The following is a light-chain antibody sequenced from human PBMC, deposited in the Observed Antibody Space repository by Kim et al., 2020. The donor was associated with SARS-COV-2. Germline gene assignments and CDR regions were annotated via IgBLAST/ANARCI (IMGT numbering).Light chain of an antibody. CDR3: QQYNNWPPLT. V-gene: IGKV3-15*01. Sequence: EIVMTQSPATLSVSPVERATLSCRASQSVGSNLAWYQQKPGQAPRLLIYAASTRATGIPARFSGSGSGTEFTLTISSLQSEDFAVYYCQQYNNWPPLTFGGGTKVDIK. CDR2: AAS. J-gene: IGKJ4*01. CDR1: QSVGSN.